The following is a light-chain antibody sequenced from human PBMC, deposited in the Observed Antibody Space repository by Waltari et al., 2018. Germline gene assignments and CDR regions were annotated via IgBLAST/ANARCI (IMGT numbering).Light chain of an antibody. CDR3: QQCYSTPPT. V-gene: IGKV4-1*01. J-gene: IGKJ2*01. Sequence: DIVMTQSPDSLAVSLGERVTINCRSSQNLLYNSDNKNYLAWFQQKPGQPPKLLIYWASTRESGVPDRFSGSGSGTEFTLTINSLQAADVAVYYCQQCYSTPPTFGQGTKLEIK. CDR1: QNLLYNSDNKNY. CDR2: WAS.